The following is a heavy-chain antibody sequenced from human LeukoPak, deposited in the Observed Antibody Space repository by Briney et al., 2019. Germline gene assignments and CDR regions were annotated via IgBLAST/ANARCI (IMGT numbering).Heavy chain of an antibody. Sequence: ASVKVSCKASGGTFSSYGISWVRQAPGQGLEWMGRIIPIVGTTNYAQKFQGRVTITADNSTRTAYMELSSLTSEDTAVYYCARGLHFTMVRGGTTNYYYGMDVWGQGTSVTVSS. V-gene: IGHV1-69*04. CDR3: ARGLHFTMVRGGTTNYYYGMDV. CDR1: GGTFSSYG. D-gene: IGHD3-10*01. CDR2: IIPIVGTT. J-gene: IGHJ6*02.